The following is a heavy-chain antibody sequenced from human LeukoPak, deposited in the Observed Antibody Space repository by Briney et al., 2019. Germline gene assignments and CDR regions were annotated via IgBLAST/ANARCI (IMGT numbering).Heavy chain of an antibody. Sequence: PSETLSLTCTVSGCSISSGSYYWSWIRQPAGKGLEWIGRIYTSGSTNYNPSLKSRVTISVDTSKNQFSLKLSSVTAADTAVYYCARVVRVVVVAATRGYYYYYMDVWGKGTTVTVSS. CDR3: ARVVRVVVVAATRGYYYYYMDV. D-gene: IGHD2-15*01. V-gene: IGHV4-61*02. J-gene: IGHJ6*03. CDR2: IYTSGST. CDR1: GCSISSGSYY.